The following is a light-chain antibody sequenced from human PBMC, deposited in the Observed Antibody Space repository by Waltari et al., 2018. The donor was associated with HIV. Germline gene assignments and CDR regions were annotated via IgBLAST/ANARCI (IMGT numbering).Light chain of an antibody. Sequence: QSALTQPRSVSGSPGQSVTVSCTEASSDVGGYDSVSWYQQHPGKAPKLILYDVTKRPSGVPGRFSGSRSGDTASLTISGLQADDAADYYCCSYAGSYAYVFGAGTRVIVL. CDR2: DVT. CDR1: SSDVGGYDS. V-gene: IGLV2-11*01. CDR3: CSYAGSYAYV. J-gene: IGLJ1*01.